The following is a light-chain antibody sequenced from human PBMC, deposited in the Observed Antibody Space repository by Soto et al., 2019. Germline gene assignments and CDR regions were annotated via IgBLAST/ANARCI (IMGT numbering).Light chain of an antibody. J-gene: IGLJ2*01. Sequence: QSALTQPASVSGSPGQSITISCTGTSSDVGGYNYVSWYQQHPGKAPRLMIYDVSNRPSGVSNRFSGSKSGNTASLTISGLQAEDEADYYCSSYCYNRDVLFGGGTKLTVL. V-gene: IGLV2-14*03. CDR2: DVS. CDR3: SSYCYNRDVL. CDR1: SSDVGGYNY.